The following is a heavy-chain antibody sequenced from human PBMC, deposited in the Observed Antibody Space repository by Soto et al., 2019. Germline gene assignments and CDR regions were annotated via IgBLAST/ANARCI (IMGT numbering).Heavy chain of an antibody. CDR3: ARVVPGAEAWFGP. V-gene: IGHV1-18*01. J-gene: IGHJ5*02. CDR1: GYTFSNYG. Sequence: GASVKVSCKTSGYTFSNYGITWVRQAPGQPLEWLGWVSLYSDGTNYAQKFQGRVSMTTDTSTTTAYMELRSLRSDDTAVYYCARVVPGAEAWFGPWGQGTLVTVSS. CDR2: VSLYSDGT. D-gene: IGHD2-2*01.